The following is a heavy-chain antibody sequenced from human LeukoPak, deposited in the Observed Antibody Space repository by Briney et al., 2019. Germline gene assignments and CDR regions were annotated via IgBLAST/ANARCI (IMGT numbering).Heavy chain of an antibody. D-gene: IGHD3-10*01. CDR1: GCSISSYY. Sequence: PSETLSRTCIVSGCSISSYYWSWIRQPPGKGLEWIGYIYYSGSTNYNPSLKSRVTISVDTSKNQFSLKLSSVTAADTAVYFCARGGVNIDYWGQGTLVTVSS. V-gene: IGHV4-59*01. CDR2: IYYSGST. J-gene: IGHJ4*02. CDR3: ARGGVNIDY.